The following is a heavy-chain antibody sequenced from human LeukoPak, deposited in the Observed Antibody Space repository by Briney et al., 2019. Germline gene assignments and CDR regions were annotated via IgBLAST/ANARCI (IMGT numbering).Heavy chain of an antibody. J-gene: IGHJ4*02. V-gene: IGHV1-2*02. CDR2: INPNSGGT. CDR3: ARDSFAMVRGVESN. CDR1: GYTFTGYY. Sequence: ASVKVSCKASGYTFTGYYMHRVRQAPGQGLEWMGWINPNSGGTNYAQKFQGRVTMTRDTSISTAYMELSRLRSDDTAVYYCARDSFAMVRGVESNWGQGTLVTVSS. D-gene: IGHD3-10*01.